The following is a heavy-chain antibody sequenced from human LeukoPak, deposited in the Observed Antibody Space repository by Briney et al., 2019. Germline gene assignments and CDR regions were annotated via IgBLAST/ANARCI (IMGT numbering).Heavy chain of an antibody. V-gene: IGHV3-74*01. D-gene: IGHD2-21*02. J-gene: IGHJ4*02. CDR2: INSDGSST. CDR1: GFTFSSYW. Sequence: PGGSLRLSCAASGFTFSSYWMHWVHQAPGKGLVWVSRINSDGSSTSYADSVKGRFTISRDNAKNTLYLQMNSLRAEDTAVYYCARGGHVVVTASYHDYWGQGTLVTVSS. CDR3: ARGGHVVVTASYHDY.